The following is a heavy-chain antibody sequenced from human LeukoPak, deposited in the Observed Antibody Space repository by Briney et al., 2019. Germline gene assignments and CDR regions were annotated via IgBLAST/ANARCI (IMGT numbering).Heavy chain of an antibody. Sequence: GGSLRLSCAASGFTFSSYWMHWVRQAPGKGLVWVSRINSDGSSITYADSVKGRFSISRDNAKNTLYLQMNSLRVEDTAVYYCAREGRVSGYDFDCWGQGTLVTVSS. CDR3: AREGRVSGYDFDC. CDR2: INSDGSSI. V-gene: IGHV3-74*03. CDR1: GFTFSSYW. J-gene: IGHJ4*02. D-gene: IGHD5-12*01.